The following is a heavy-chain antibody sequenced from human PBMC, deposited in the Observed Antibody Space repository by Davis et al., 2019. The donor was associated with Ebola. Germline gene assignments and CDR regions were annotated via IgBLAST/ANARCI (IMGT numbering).Heavy chain of an antibody. Sequence: PSETLSLTCSVSGDSISSYYWTWIRQPPGKGLEWIGQIHYGGSTNFNPSFKSRFTISVDTSNNQFSLRVTSVTAADTAVYYCATNRSSTAGFDSWGQGTLATVSS. D-gene: IGHD2/OR15-2a*01. J-gene: IGHJ4*02. CDR3: ATNRSSTAGFDS. CDR1: GDSISSYY. V-gene: IGHV4-59*01. CDR2: IHYGGST.